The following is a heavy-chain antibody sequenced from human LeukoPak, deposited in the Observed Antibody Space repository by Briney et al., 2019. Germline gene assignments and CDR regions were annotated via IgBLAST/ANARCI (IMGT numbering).Heavy chain of an antibody. V-gene: IGHV3-15*01. CDR3: TTEGGRSSSWYEGRAS. CDR2: IKSKTDGGTT. Sequence: GGSLRLSCAASGFTFSNAWMSWVRQAPGKGLEWVGRIKSKTDGGTTDYAAPVKGRFTISRDDSKNTLYLQMNSLKTEDTAVYYCTTEGGRSSSWYEGRASWGQGTLVTVSS. CDR1: GFTFSNAW. J-gene: IGHJ5*02. D-gene: IGHD6-13*01.